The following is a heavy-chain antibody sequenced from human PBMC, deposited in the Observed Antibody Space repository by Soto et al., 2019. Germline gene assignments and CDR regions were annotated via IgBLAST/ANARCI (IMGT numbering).Heavy chain of an antibody. V-gene: IGHV3-30*18. CDR2: ISYDGILK. J-gene: IGHJ6*02. D-gene: IGHD3-10*01. Sequence: GGSLRLSCAASGFTFSAFGMHWVRQAPGKGLEWVAIISYDGILKYYADSVKGRFTISRDTSKGALYLQMNSLRPEDTAVYYCAKDFKVSGGHYGSLHYYCGMDVWGQATMVTVSS. CDR1: GFTFSAFG. CDR3: AKDFKVSGGHYGSLHYYCGMDV.